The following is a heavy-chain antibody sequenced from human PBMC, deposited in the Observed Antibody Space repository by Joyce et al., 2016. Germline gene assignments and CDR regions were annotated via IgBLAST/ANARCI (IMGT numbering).Heavy chain of an antibody. D-gene: IGHD4-11*01. V-gene: IGHV5-51*01. CDR1: GYSFTNYG. CDR2: IYPGDSDT. J-gene: IGHJ4*02. Sequence: EVQLVQSGAEVKKPGESLQISCKGSGYSFTNYGVGWVRQMPGKGLDWMGLIYPGDSDTRYSPSFQGQVTISADKSISTAYLQWSSLKASDTAMYYCARHSYSNYAPPFDYWGQGTLVTVSS. CDR3: ARHSYSNYAPPFDY.